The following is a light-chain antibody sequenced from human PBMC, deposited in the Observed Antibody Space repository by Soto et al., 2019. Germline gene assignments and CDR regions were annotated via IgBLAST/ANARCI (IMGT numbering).Light chain of an antibody. CDR3: HQYASSPQT. CDR2: GPS. CDR1: QSVPKNY. V-gene: IGKV3-20*01. J-gene: IGKJ1*01. Sequence: EILLTQSPGTLSLSPGERATLSCRASQSVPKNYLAWYQQEPGQAPSLLIYGPSSRATCIPVRFRGSGSGTDFTLSISGLAPEDSAMYYCHQYASSPQTFGQGTKVEI.